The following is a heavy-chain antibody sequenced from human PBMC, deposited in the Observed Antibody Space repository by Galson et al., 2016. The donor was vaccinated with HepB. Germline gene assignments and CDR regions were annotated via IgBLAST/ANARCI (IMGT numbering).Heavy chain of an antibody. J-gene: IGHJ4*02. CDR2: ISYDGSNK. D-gene: IGHD1-1*01. Sequence: SLRLSCAASGFTFGTYSMHWVRQAPGKGPEWVSVISYDGSNKYYADSVKGRFTISRDNSKNTLYLQMNSLGGEDTAVYYCASDGLARGTLDYWGQGTLVTVSS. CDR1: GFTFGTYS. V-gene: IGHV3-30*04. CDR3: ASDGLARGTLDY.